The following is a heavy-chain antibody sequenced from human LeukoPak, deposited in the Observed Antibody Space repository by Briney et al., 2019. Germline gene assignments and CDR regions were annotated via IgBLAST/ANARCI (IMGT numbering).Heavy chain of an antibody. J-gene: IGHJ4*02. Sequence: GGSLRLSCAASGFTFSSYAMSWVRQAPGKGLEWVSAISGSGGSTYYADSAKGRFTISRDNSKNTLYLQMNSLRAEDTAVYYCAKDREQQLVPYVWYYFDYWGQGTLVTVSS. D-gene: IGHD6-13*01. CDR1: GFTFSSYA. CDR3: AKDREQQLVPYVWYYFDY. CDR2: ISGSGGST. V-gene: IGHV3-23*01.